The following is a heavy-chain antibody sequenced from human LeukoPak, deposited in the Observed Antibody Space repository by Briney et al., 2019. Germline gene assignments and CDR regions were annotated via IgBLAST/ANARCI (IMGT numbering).Heavy chain of an antibody. V-gene: IGHV1-69*04. CDR1: GGTFSSYA. CDR3: ARDGVDIGWFDP. J-gene: IGHJ5*02. Sequence: SVKVSCKASGGTFSSYATSWVRQAPGQGLEWMGRIIPILGIANYAQKFQGRVTITADKSTSTAYMELSSLRSEDTAVYYCARDGVDIGWFDPWGQGTLVTVSS. D-gene: IGHD5-12*01. CDR2: IIPILGIA.